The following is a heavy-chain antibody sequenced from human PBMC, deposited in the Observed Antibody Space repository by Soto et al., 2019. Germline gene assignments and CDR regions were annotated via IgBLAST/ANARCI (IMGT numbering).Heavy chain of an antibody. J-gene: IGHJ4*02. V-gene: IGHV3-23*01. CDR3: AKNQERELPRVIDF. Sequence: GASLSLSCATSGLTFSNDAMSWVRQAPGGGLEWVSSMSGSSSTTYYADSVRGRFTISRDRSKNTLYLQMSSLRAEDTALYYCAKNQERELPRVIDFWGQGTLVTVSS. CDR2: MSGSSSTT. D-gene: IGHD1-7*01. CDR1: GLTFSNDA.